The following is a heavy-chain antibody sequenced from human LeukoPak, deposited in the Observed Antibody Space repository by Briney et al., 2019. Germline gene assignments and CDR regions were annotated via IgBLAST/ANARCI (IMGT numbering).Heavy chain of an antibody. CDR3: AKSQGRGPNYYYMDV. D-gene: IGHD2-15*01. V-gene: IGHV3-30*02. J-gene: IGHJ6*03. CDR2: IRYDGSNK. Sequence: GGSLRLSCAASGFTFTSYGMHWVRQAPGKGLEWVAFIRYDGSNKYYADSVKGRFTISRDNSKNTLYLQMNSLRAEDTAVYYCAKSQGRGPNYYYMDVWGKGTTVTVSS. CDR1: GFTFTSYG.